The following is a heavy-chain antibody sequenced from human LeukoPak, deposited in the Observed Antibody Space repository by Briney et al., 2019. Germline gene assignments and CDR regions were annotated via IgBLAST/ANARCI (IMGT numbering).Heavy chain of an antibody. CDR2: ISGNGGRT. Sequence: GGSLRLSCAASGFTFSSYGMHWVRQAPGKGLEWVAAISGNGGRTYYRDSVKGRFTISRDNPKNTLYLLMNSLSAEDTALYYCAKEQTSSGYFDYWGQGTLVTVSS. V-gene: IGHV3-23*01. CDR3: AKEQTSSGYFDY. CDR1: GFTFSSYG. J-gene: IGHJ4*02. D-gene: IGHD3-10*01.